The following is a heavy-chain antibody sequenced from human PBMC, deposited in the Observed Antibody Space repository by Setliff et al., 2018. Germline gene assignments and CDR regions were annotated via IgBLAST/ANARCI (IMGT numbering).Heavy chain of an antibody. D-gene: IGHD3-22*01. Sequence: PSETLSLTCTVSGGSISSYYWSWIRQPPGKGLEWIGYIYYSGSTNYNPPLKSRVTISVDTSKNQFSLKLSSVTAADTAVYYCARSKPPTYYYDSSGYYPFDYWGQGTLVTVSS. V-gene: IGHV4-59*01. CDR2: IYYSGST. J-gene: IGHJ4*02. CDR3: ARSKPPTYYYDSSGYYPFDY. CDR1: GGSISSYY.